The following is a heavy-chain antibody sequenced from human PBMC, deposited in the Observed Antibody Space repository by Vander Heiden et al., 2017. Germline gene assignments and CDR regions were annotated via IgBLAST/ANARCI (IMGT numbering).Heavy chain of an antibody. Sequence: QVQLVESGGGVVQPGRSLRLSCAASGFTFSSYGMHWVRQAPGKGLEWVAVIWYDGSNKYYAGAVKGRFTISRDNSKNTLYLQMNSLRAEDTAVYYCARDANVYNNRLYYYGMDVWGQGTTVTVSS. CDR1: GFTFSSYG. CDR2: IWYDGSNK. D-gene: IGHD4-4*01. J-gene: IGHJ6*02. CDR3: ARDANVYNNRLYYYGMDV. V-gene: IGHV3-33*01.